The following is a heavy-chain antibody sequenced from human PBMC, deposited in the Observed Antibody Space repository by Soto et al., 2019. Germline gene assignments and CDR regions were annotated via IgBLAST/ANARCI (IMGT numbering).Heavy chain of an antibody. CDR2: ISYDGNIK. CDR1: GFTFSNFG. J-gene: IGHJ4*02. CDR3: AREGAGSGFFSDF. V-gene: IGHV3-30*03. Sequence: GGSLRLSCAASGFTFSNFGMHWVRQAPGKGLEWVASISYDGNIKYSADSVKGRFTISRDNSKNTLYLQMNSPRSEDTAVYYYAREGAGSGFFSDFWGQGTLVTVSS. D-gene: IGHD3-22*01.